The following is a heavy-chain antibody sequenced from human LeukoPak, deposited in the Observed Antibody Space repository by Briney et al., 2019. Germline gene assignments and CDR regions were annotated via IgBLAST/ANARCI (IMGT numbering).Heavy chain of an antibody. J-gene: IGHJ4*02. CDR3: ARHAADYDALTDSYSGDYLDY. CDR2: IRHKGHSYTT. D-gene: IGHD3-9*01. V-gene: IGHV3-72*01. CDR1: GFIFSNHD. Sequence: GGSVRLSCAASGFIFSNHDMDWVRRAPGKGLEWVGRIRHKGHSYTTEYAASVRGRFIISRDDSVNSLYLQMNSLKTGDTAVYYCARHAADYDALTDSYSGDYLDYWGQGALVIVSS.